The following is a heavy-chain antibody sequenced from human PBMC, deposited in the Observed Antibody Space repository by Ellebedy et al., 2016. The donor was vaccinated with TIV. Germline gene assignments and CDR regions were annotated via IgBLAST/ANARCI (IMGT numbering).Heavy chain of an antibody. CDR2: IDWDNDK. V-gene: IGHV2-70*12. CDR1: GFSLNTPGVC. D-gene: IGHD2-2*01. CDR3: AHRGGYCSSTSCLPAGWFDP. J-gene: IGHJ5*02. Sequence: SGPTLVKPTQTLTLTCTFSGFSLNTPGVCVTWIRQPPGKALEWLARIDWDNDKFYSASLKTRLVISKDTSKNQVVLTMTNMDPVDTATYYCAHRGGYCSSTSCLPAGWFDPWGQGTLVTVSS.